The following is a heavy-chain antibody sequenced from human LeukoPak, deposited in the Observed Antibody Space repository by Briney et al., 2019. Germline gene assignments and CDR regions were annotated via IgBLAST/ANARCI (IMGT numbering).Heavy chain of an antibody. CDR1: GGSISSYY. CDR3: ARGGRDSGPSFDY. J-gene: IGHJ4*02. D-gene: IGHD5-12*01. Sequence: SETLSLTCTVSGGSISSYYWSWIRQPPGKGLEWIGYIYYSGSTNYNPSLKSRVTISVDTSKNQFSLKLSSVTAADTAVYYCARGGRDSGPSFDYWGQGTLVTVSS. CDR2: IYYSGST. V-gene: IGHV4-59*01.